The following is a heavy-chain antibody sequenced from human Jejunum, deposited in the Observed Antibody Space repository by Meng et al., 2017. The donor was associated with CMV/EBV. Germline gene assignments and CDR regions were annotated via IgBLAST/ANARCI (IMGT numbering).Heavy chain of an antibody. CDR1: GFTFSHFH. Sequence: CSASGFTFSHFHMNWVRQAPGKGLEWVAYISGGGLPKYYADSMKGRITISRDNAKNSLYLQIDNVGVDDTAVYYCAKGKSYFFEYWGPGALVTVSS. CDR2: ISGGGLPK. D-gene: IGHD3-10*01. V-gene: IGHV3-11*04. CDR3: AKGKSYFFEY. J-gene: IGHJ4*02.